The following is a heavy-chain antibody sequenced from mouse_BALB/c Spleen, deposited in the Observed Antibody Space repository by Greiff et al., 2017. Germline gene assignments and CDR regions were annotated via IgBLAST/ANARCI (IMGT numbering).Heavy chain of an antibody. CDR2: INPSNGGT. V-gene: IGHV1S81*02. CDR3: TRPPVITTEGFAY. D-gene: IGHD2-4*01. CDR1: GYTFTSYY. J-gene: IGHJ3*01. Sequence: QVQLQQPGAELVKPGASVKLSCKASGYTFTSYYMYWVKQRPGQGLEWIGGINPSNGGTNFNEKFKSKATLTVDKSSSTAYMQLSSLTSEDSAVYYCTRPPVITTEGFAYWGQGTLVTVSA.